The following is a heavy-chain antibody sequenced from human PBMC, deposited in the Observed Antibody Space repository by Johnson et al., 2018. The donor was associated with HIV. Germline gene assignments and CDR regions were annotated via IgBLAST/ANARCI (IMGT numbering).Heavy chain of an antibody. V-gene: IGHV3-20*04. J-gene: IGHJ3*02. CDR2: INWNGDST. CDR1: GFTFDDYG. Sequence: VQLVESGGSVVRPGESLRLSCAASGFTFDDYGMSWVRQAPGKGLEWVSGINWNGDSTGYADSVNGRFTISRDYAKNSLYLQMNSRRAEDTALYYCAREAGSSFSFDIWGQGTMVTVSS. CDR3: AREAGSSFSFDI. D-gene: IGHD6-13*01.